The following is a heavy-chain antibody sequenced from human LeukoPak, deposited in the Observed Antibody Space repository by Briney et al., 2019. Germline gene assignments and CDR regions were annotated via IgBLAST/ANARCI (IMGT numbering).Heavy chain of an antibody. CDR3: ARGYSSIWEGVDWFDP. V-gene: IGHV4-61*02. CDR2: IYTSGST. Sequence: SETLSLTCTVSGGSISSGSYYWSWIRQPAGKGLEWIGRIYTSGSTNYNPSLKSRVAISVDTSKNQFSLKLSSVTAADTAVYYCARGYSSIWEGVDWFDPWGQGTLVTVSS. D-gene: IGHD6-13*01. CDR1: GGSISSGSYY. J-gene: IGHJ5*02.